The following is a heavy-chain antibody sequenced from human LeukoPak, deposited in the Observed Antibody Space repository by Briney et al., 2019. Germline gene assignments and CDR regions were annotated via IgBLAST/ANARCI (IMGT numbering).Heavy chain of an antibody. Sequence: GASVKVSCKASGYTFTSYGFSWVRQAPGQGLEWMGLISSYYGNTNYAQKLQDRVTITTDTSMHTAYMELTNLRSDETAVYYWARVYPTNYYGSGDRPFLFDNRGQGTVGTASS. CDR2: ISSYYGNT. J-gene: IGHJ4*02. D-gene: IGHD3-10*01. CDR1: GYTFTSYG. CDR3: ARVYPTNYYGSGDRPFLFDN. V-gene: IGHV1-18*01.